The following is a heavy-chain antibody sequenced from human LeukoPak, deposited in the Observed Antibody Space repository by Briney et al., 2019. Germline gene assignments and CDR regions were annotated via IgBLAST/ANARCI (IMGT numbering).Heavy chain of an antibody. Sequence: PSETLSLTCAVYGGSFSGYYWSWIRQPPGKGLEWIGEINHSGSTNYNPSLESRVTISVDTSKNQFSLKLSSVTAADTAVYYCASRPFDYWGQGTLVTVSS. CDR3: ASRPFDY. V-gene: IGHV4-34*01. CDR1: GGSFSGYY. CDR2: INHSGST. J-gene: IGHJ4*02.